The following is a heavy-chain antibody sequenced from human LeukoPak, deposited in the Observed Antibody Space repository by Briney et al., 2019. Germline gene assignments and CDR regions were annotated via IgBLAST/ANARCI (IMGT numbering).Heavy chain of an antibody. CDR2: INWNGGST. D-gene: IGHD2-2*01. J-gene: IGHJ6*03. Sequence: GGSLRLSCAASGFTFDDYGMSWVRQAPGKGLEWVSGINWNGGSTGYADSVKGRFTISRDNAKNSLYLQMNSLRAEDTALYYCARVNLGYCSSTSCAYYYYMDVWGKGTTVTVSS. CDR1: GFTFDDYG. CDR3: ARVNLGYCSSTSCAYYYYMDV. V-gene: IGHV3-20*04.